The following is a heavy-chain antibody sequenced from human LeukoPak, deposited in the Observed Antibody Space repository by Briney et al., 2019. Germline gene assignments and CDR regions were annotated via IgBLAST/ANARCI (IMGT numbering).Heavy chain of an antibody. CDR2: IYHSGST. Sequence: SSETLSLTCTVSGGSISSHYWSWIRQPPGKGLEWIGYIYHSGSTNYNPSLKSRVTISVDTSKNQFSLKVSSVTAADTAVYYCARSRMGSSTGYYYYYMDVWGKGTTVTVSS. D-gene: IGHD3-16*01. CDR3: ARSRMGSSTGYYYYYMDV. CDR1: GGSISSHY. J-gene: IGHJ6*03. V-gene: IGHV4-59*08.